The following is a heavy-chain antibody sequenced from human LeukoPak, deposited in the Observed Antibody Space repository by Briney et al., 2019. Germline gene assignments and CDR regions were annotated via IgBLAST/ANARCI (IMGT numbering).Heavy chain of an antibody. CDR1: GGTFSSYA. D-gene: IGHD5-24*01. Sequence: ASVKVSCKASGGTFSSYAISWVRQAPGQGLEWMGWINPNSGGTNYAQKFQGRVTMTRDTSISTAYMELSRLRSDDTAVYYCARESKMTKAFDIWGQGTMVTVSS. V-gene: IGHV1-2*02. J-gene: IGHJ3*02. CDR3: ARESKMTKAFDI. CDR2: INPNSGGT.